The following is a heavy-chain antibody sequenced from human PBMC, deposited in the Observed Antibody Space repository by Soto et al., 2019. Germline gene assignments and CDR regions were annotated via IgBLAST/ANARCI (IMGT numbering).Heavy chain of an antibody. CDR3: AREDDGGDRDYYGLDV. J-gene: IGHJ6*02. D-gene: IGHD2-21*02. CDR2: IKSKTDGGTT. V-gene: IGHV3-15*01. CDR1: GLTFSNAW. Sequence: GGSQILSYAASGLTFSNAWMSWVRQAPGKGLEWVGRIKSKTDGGTTDYAAPVKGRFTISRDDSKNTLYLQMNSLKTEDTAVYFCAREDDGGDRDYYGLDVWGQGTTVTVSS.